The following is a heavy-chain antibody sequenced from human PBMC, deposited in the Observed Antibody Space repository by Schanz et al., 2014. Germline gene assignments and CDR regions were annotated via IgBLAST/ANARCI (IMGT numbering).Heavy chain of an antibody. V-gene: IGHV3-7*01. CDR2: INQDGSEK. CDR3: ARDGAELYYFDD. Sequence: EVQLVESGGGLVKPGGSLRLSCTASGFTFSSYCINWVRQAPGKGLEWVANINQDGSEKYYVDSVKGRFTISRDNAKNSLYLQMNGLRAEDTAVCYCARDGAELYYFDDWGQGTLVTVSS. J-gene: IGHJ4*02. CDR1: GFTFSSYC. D-gene: IGHD1-1*01.